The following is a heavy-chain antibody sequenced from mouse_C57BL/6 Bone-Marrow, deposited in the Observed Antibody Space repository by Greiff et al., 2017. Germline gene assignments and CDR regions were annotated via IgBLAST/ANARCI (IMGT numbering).Heavy chain of an antibody. CDR3: ARMGVYYYAMDY. CDR2: ILPSIGRT. J-gene: IGHJ4*01. D-gene: IGHD4-1*01. Sequence: SGSELRSPGSSVKLSCKDFDSEVFPIAYMSWVRQKPGHGFEWIGGILPSIGRTIYGEKFEDKATLNADTLSNTAYLELNRLTSEDSAIYYFARMGVYYYAMDYWGQGTSVTVSS. CDR1: DSEVFPIAY. V-gene: IGHV15-2*01.